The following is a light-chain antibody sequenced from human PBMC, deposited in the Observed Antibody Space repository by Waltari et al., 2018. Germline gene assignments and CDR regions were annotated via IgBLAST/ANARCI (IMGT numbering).Light chain of an antibody. CDR1: QSISSG. J-gene: IGKJ3*01. V-gene: IGKV1-5*03. Sequence: DIQMTQSPSTLSASVGDRVTITCRASQSISSGLAWYQQPPGKAPKVLIYKASSLESGVPSRFSGSGSGTEFTLTISSLQPNDFATYYCQHYNTYPFTFGPGTKVDIK. CDR3: QHYNTYPFT. CDR2: KAS.